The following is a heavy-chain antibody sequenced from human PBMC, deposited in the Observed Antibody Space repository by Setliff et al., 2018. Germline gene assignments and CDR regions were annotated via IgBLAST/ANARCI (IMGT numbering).Heavy chain of an antibody. CDR3: ARGRDFWSGYLVY. J-gene: IGHJ4*02. D-gene: IGHD3-3*01. CDR2: INPNSGGT. Sequence: PSVKVSCKASGYTFTGYYMHWVRQAPGQGLEWMGWINPNSGGTNYAQKFQGWVTMTRDTSISIAYMGLSRLRSDDTAVYYRARGRDFWSGYLVYWGQGTLVTVSS. V-gene: IGHV1-2*04. CDR1: GYTFTGYY.